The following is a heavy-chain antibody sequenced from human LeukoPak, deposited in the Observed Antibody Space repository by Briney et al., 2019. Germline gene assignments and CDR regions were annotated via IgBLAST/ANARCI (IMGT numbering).Heavy chain of an antibody. Sequence: SGTLSLTCAVSGGSISSTHWWNWVRQPPGKGLEWIGEIFHSGTTNYNPSPKSRVTISIDKSKNQFSLKLRSVTAADTAVYYCARDQWLLRGGDHDAFDIWGQGTMVTVSS. D-gene: IGHD6-19*01. CDR2: IFHSGTT. CDR1: GGSISSTHW. CDR3: ARDQWLLRGGDHDAFDI. V-gene: IGHV4-4*02. J-gene: IGHJ3*02.